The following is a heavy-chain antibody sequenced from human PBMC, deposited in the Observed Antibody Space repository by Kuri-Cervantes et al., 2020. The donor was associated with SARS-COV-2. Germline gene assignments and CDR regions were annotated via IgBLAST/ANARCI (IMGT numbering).Heavy chain of an antibody. J-gene: IGHJ4*02. V-gene: IGHV4-61*08. D-gene: IGHD5-24*01. Sequence: ESLKISCTVSGGSISSGGYYWSWIRQHPGKGLEWIGYIYYSGSTNYTPSLKSRVTISVDTSKNQFSLKLSSVTAADTAVYYCARGDRWLQFFFFDYWGQGTLVTVSS. CDR2: IYYSGST. CDR3: ARGDRWLQFFFFDY. CDR1: GGSISSGGYY.